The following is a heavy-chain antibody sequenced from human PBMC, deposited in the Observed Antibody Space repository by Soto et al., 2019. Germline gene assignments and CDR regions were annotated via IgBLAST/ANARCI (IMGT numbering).Heavy chain of an antibody. CDR3: ARTLAVDYGSGSYFYYYGMDV. CDR2: IIPIFGTA. V-gene: IGHV1-69*13. D-gene: IGHD3-10*01. Sequence: GASVKLSCTASGGTISSYAISWVRQAPEQGLEWMGGIIPIFGTANYAQKFQGRVTITADESTSTAYMELSSLRSEDTAVYYCARTLAVDYGSGSYFYYYGMDVWGQGTTVTVSS. CDR1: GGTISSYA. J-gene: IGHJ6*02.